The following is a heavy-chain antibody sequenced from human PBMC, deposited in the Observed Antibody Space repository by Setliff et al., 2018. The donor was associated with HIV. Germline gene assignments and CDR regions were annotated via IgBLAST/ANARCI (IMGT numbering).Heavy chain of an antibody. V-gene: IGHV3-7*03. CDR2: INGDGKKK. CDR3: AALSLRTNAVYGVISTRFDP. Sequence: GGSLRLSCAASGFVFTDFWMSWARQAPGKGLEWVANINGDGKKKYYVDSVKGRFTISRDNAKNSLYLQMNSLRADDTAVYYCAALSLRTNAVYGVISTRFDPWGQGTLVTVSS. J-gene: IGHJ5*02. CDR1: GFVFTDFW. D-gene: IGHD2-8*01.